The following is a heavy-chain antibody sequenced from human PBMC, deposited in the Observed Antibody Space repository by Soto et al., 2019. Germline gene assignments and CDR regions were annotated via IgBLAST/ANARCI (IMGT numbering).Heavy chain of an antibody. CDR1: GFTFTSYA. V-gene: IGHV3-64*01. CDR2: ISSNGGST. J-gene: IGHJ4*02. D-gene: IGHD6-19*01. CDR3: ARQWLDSYYFDY. Sequence: EVQLVESGGGLVQPGGSLRLSCAASGFTFTSYAMHWVRQAPGKGLEYVSAISSNGGSTYYAISVKGRFTTSRDNSKNAMYLQMGSLRAEDMAVYYCARQWLDSYYFDYCVQGTLVTVSS.